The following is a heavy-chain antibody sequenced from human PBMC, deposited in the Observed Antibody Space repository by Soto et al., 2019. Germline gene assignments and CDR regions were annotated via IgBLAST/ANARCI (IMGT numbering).Heavy chain of an antibody. J-gene: IGHJ4*02. Sequence: QVQLVQSGAEVKKPGASVKVSCKASGYTFTSYAMHWVRQAPGQRLEWMGWINAGNGNTKYSQKFQGRVTITRDTSASTAYMELSSLRSEDTAVYYCARTGNYYGSVSYYLSFDYWGQGTLVTVSS. CDR2: INAGNGNT. V-gene: IGHV1-3*01. D-gene: IGHD3-10*01. CDR3: ARTGNYYGSVSYYLSFDY. CDR1: GYTFTSYA.